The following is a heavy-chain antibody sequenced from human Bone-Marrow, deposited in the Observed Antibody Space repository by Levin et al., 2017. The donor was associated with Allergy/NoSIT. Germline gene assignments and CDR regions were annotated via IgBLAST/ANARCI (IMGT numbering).Heavy chain of an antibody. CDR2: ISYDGSNK. V-gene: IGHV3-30-3*01. CDR3: ARDGPRYCISTSCSYYYYYGMDV. Sequence: GESLKISCAASGFTFSSYAMHWVRQAPGKGLEWVAVISYDGSNKYYADSVKGRFTISRDNSKNTLYLQMNSLRAEDTAVYYCARDGPRYCISTSCSYYYYYGMDVWGQGTTVTVSS. CDR1: GFTFSSYA. J-gene: IGHJ6*02. D-gene: IGHD2-2*01.